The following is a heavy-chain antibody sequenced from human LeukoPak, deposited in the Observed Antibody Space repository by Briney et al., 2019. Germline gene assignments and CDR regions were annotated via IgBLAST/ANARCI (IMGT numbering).Heavy chain of an antibody. V-gene: IGHV4-31*03. Sequence: PSETLSLTCTVSGGSISSGGYYWSWIRQHPGKGLEWIGYIYYSGSTYYNPSLKSRVTISVDTSKNQFSLKLSSVTAADTAVYYCARASGTTSYCFDYWGQGTLVTVSS. D-gene: IGHD1-1*01. J-gene: IGHJ4*02. CDR3: ARASGTTSYCFDY. CDR1: GGSISSGGYY. CDR2: IYYSGST.